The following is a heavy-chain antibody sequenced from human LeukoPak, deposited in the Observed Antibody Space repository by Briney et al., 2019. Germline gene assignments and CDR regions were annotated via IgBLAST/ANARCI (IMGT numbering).Heavy chain of an antibody. D-gene: IGHD6-13*01. Sequence: GGSLRLSCAASGFTFSRYWMHWAGQAPGRGLVWVSRTNSDGSIPSYADSVKGRFTISRDNAKNTLYLQMNSLGVEDTAIYYCARGLPGYSTTWNDHWGQGTLVTVSS. CDR2: TNSDGSIP. J-gene: IGHJ5*02. V-gene: IGHV3-74*01. CDR1: GFTFSRYW. CDR3: ARGLPGYSTTWNDH.